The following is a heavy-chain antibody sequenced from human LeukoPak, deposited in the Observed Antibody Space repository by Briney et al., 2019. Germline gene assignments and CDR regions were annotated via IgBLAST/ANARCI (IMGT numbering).Heavy chain of an antibody. D-gene: IGHD1-1*01. V-gene: IGHV4-39*07. Sequence: SETLSLTCTVSGGSISSSSYYWGWIRQPPGKGLEWIGSIYYSGSTYYNPSLKSRVTISVDTSKNQFSLKLSSVTAADTAVYYCARGPDNSYYYYYYMDVWGKGTTVTISS. CDR2: IYYSGST. CDR1: GGSISSSSYY. J-gene: IGHJ6*03. CDR3: ARGPDNSYYYYYYMDV.